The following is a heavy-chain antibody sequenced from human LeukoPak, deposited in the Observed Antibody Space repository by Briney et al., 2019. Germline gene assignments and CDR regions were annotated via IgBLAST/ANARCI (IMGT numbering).Heavy chain of an antibody. CDR3: GRPNPDSSGYYGSFDP. Sequence: SETLSLTCSVSGGSISSSSDYWGWVRQPPGKGLEWIGSIYHSETTYYNPSLKSRGIISVDTSKNQFSLKLNSVTAADTAVYYCGRPNPDSSGYYGSFDPWGQGILVTVSS. V-gene: IGHV4-39*01. D-gene: IGHD3-22*01. J-gene: IGHJ5*02. CDR1: GGSISSSSDY. CDR2: IYHSETT.